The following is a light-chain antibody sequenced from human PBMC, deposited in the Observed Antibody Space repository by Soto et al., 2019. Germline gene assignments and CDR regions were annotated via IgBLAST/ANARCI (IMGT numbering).Light chain of an antibody. CDR2: DAS. Sequence: AIQLTQSPSSLSASVGDRVTITCRASQGIGSNLAWYHQKPGKPPKLLIYDASSLESGVPSRFSGSGFVTDFTLTISSLQPEDFATYYCQQFSFLPVSFGGGTRVEI. CDR1: QGIGSN. J-gene: IGKJ4*01. CDR3: QQFSFLPVS. V-gene: IGKV1-13*02.